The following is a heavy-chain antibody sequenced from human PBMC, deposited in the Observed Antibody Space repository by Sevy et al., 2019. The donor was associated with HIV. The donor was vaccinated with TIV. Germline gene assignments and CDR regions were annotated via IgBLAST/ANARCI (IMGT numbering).Heavy chain of an antibody. CDR2: IYYSGST. CDR3: ARPRDGGFHLLFDY. J-gene: IGHJ4*02. Sequence: SETLSLTCTVSGDSISNGDYYWGWIRQPPGKGPEWIGSIYYSGSTYYNPSLMSRVTISVDTSRNQFSLKLSSVTAADTAVYYCARPRDGGFHLLFDYWGQGTLVTVSS. D-gene: IGHD2-15*01. CDR1: GDSISNGDYY. V-gene: IGHV4-39*01.